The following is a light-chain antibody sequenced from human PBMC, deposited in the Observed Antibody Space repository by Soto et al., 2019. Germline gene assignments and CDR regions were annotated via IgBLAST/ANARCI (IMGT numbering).Light chain of an antibody. CDR1: SSDVGGYNY. CDR3: SSYTSSTTDV. V-gene: IGLV2-14*01. Sequence: QSVLTQPASVYGSPGQSITISCTGTSSDVGGYNYVSWYQQHPGKAPKLILYDVNNRPSGVSDRFSGFKSGNTASLTISGLQVEDEADYYCSSYTSSTTDVFGTGTKVTV. J-gene: IGLJ1*01. CDR2: DVN.